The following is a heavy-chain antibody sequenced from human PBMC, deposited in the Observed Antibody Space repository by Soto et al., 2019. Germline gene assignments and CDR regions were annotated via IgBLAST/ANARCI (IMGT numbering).Heavy chain of an antibody. D-gene: IGHD3-9*01. V-gene: IGHV3-30*18. Sequence: GGSLELSCAASGLTFSIYGLHWFRKPQGKGRGWGAVLSYDGSNKYYAGSVKGRFAISRDNSKNTLYLQMNSLRAEDTAVYYCAKDRADNDILTGYYTYYYYYGMDVWGQGTTVTVSS. CDR1: GLTFSIYG. J-gene: IGHJ6*02. CDR2: LSYDGSNK. CDR3: AKDRADNDILTGYYTYYYYYGMDV.